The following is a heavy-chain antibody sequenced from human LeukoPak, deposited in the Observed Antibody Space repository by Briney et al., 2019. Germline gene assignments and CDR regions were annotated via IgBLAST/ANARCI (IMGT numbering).Heavy chain of an antibody. D-gene: IGHD4-17*01. CDR2: IDDGGNT. V-gene: IGHV4-38-2*02. J-gene: IGHJ5*02. CDR1: GYSISSGFY. Sequence: SETLSLTCTVSGYSISSGFYWGWIRQPPGKGLEWIGNIDDGGNTYYNPSLKSRVTISVDTSKSQFSLNLMSVTAADRAVYYCTRDTGTTGEVKFDPWGQGTLVTVSS. CDR3: TRDTGTTGEVKFDP.